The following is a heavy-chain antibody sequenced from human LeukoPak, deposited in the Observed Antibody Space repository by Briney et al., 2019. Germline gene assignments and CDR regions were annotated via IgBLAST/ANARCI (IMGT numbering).Heavy chain of an antibody. CDR1: GFSLITSGVG. CDR3: AHKLTPSSSSPGRGWFDP. V-gene: IGHV2-5*02. J-gene: IGHJ5*02. Sequence: ESGPTLVKPTQTLTLTCTFSGFSLITSGVGVGWIRQPPGKALEWLALIYWDDDKRYSPSLKSRLTITKDTSKNQVVLTMTNMDPVDTATYYCAHKLTPSSSSPGRGWFDPWGQGTLVTVSS. CDR2: IYWDDDK. D-gene: IGHD6-13*01.